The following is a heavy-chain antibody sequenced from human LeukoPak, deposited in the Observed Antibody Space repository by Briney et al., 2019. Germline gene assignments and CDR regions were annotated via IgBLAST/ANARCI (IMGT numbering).Heavy chain of an antibody. CDR2: ISGSGGST. Sequence: GGSLRLSCAASGFTFSRYAMSWVRQAPGKGLEWVSAISGSGGSTYYADSVKGRFTISRDNSKNTLYLQMNSLRAEDTAVYYCAKTDRYSSSWYDYWGQGTLVTASS. CDR1: GFTFSRYA. J-gene: IGHJ4*02. CDR3: AKTDRYSSSWYDY. V-gene: IGHV3-23*01. D-gene: IGHD6-13*01.